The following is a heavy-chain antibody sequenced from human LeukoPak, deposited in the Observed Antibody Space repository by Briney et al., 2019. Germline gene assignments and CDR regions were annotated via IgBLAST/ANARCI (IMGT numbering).Heavy chain of an antibody. J-gene: IGHJ4*02. CDR2: IYYSGST. Sequence: SETLSLTCTVSGYSISSSYYWGWIRQPPGKGLEWIGSIYYSGSTYYNPSLKSRVTISVDTSKNQFSLKLSSVTAADTAVYYCARESQQLVQGETFWGQGTLVTVSS. V-gene: IGHV4-38-2*02. CDR1: GYSISSSYY. CDR3: ARESQQLVQGETF. D-gene: IGHD6-13*01.